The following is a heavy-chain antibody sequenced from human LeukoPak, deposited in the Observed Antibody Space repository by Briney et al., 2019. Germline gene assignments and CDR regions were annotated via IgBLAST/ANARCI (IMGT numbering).Heavy chain of an antibody. CDR3: ARGRFRLPGY. CDR1: GGSFSGYY. CDR2: INHSGST. J-gene: IGHJ4*02. Sequence: SETLSLTCAVYGGSFSGYYWSWIRQPPGKGLEWIGEINHSGSTNYNPSLKSRLTISVETSKNQFSLKLSSVTAADTAVYYCARGRFRLPGYWGQGTLVTVSS. V-gene: IGHV4-34*01. D-gene: IGHD5-12*01.